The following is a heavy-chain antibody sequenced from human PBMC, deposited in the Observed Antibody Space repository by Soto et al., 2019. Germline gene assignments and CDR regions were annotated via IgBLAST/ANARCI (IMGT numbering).Heavy chain of an antibody. CDR3: AREVLDTTVDYYCGY. D-gene: IGHD4-17*01. CDR2: IYHTGSS. Sequence: PSETLSLTCTVSGVSINSADFYWSWIRQAPGKGLEWIGYIYHTGSSQHHPSLRGRVDISMDTSKNQFSLELRSVTAADTAMYYCAREVLDTTVDYYCGYWGQGGMVTVSS. V-gene: IGHV4-30-4*01. CDR1: GVSINSADFY. J-gene: IGHJ4*02.